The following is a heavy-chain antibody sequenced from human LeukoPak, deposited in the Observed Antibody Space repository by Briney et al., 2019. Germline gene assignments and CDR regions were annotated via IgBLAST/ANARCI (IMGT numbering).Heavy chain of an antibody. V-gene: IGHV1-2*02. CDR1: GYTFTGYY. CDR3: ARGNKPMIRPIDY. Sequence: GASVKVSCKASGYTFTGYYMHWVRQAPGQGLEWMGWINPNSGGTNYAQKFQGTVTMNTDTSISTAYMELSRLRSDATAEYYCARGNKPMIRPIDYWGQGTLVTVSS. J-gene: IGHJ4*02. CDR2: INPNSGGT. D-gene: IGHD3-22*01.